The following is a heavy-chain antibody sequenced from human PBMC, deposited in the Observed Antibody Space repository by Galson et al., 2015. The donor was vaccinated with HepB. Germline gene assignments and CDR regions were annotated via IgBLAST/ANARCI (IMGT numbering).Heavy chain of an antibody. V-gene: IGHV3-21*01. CDR2: ISSSSSYI. D-gene: IGHD3-10*01. J-gene: IGHJ4*02. CDR1: GFTFSSYS. Sequence: SLRLSCAASGFTFSSYSMNWVRQAPGKGLEWVSSISSSSSYIYYADSVKSRFTISRDNAKNSLYLQMNSLRAEDTAVYYCARDLRRWFGELDYWGQGTLVTVSS. CDR3: ARDLRRWFGELDY.